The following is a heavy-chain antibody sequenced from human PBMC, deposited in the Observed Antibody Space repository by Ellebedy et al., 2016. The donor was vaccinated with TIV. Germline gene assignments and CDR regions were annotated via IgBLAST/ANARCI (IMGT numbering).Heavy chain of an antibody. J-gene: IGHJ4*02. V-gene: IGHV3-7*01. Sequence: GESLKISCAASGFTFSNFWMSWVRQAPGKGLEWVANIKQEGTENHSVESGKGRFTISRENAKNSLYLQLNSMRAEDTAVYYCARDGKLVAESWYFDSWGQGTLVTVSS. CDR3: ARDGKLVAESWYFDS. CDR2: IKQEGTEN. D-gene: IGHD5-12*01. CDR1: GFTFSNFW.